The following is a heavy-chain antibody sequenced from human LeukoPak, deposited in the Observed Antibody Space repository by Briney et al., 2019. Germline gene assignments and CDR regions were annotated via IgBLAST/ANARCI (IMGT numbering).Heavy chain of an antibody. Sequence: GGSLRLSCAASGFTFSSYGMHWVRQAPGKGLEWVAVISYDGSNKYYADSVKGRFTSSRDNSKNTLYLQMNSLRAEDTAVYYCAKTRGVYSNYYCGMDVWGQGTTVTVSS. CDR2: ISYDGSNK. D-gene: IGHD3-10*01. CDR1: GFTFSSYG. J-gene: IGHJ6*02. V-gene: IGHV3-30*18. CDR3: AKTRGVYSNYYCGMDV.